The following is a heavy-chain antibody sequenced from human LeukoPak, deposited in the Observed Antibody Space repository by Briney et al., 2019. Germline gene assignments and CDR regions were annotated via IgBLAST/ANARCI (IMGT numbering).Heavy chain of an antibody. CDR3: ARDAYYDILTGFDP. J-gene: IGHJ5*02. CDR2: IIPMFGTA. CDR1: GGTFSSYA. Sequence: ASVKVSCKASGGTFSSYAMSWVRQAPGQGLEWMGRIIPMFGTANYAQKFQGRVTITADESTSTAYMELRSLRSDDTAVYYCARDAYYDILTGFDPWGQGTLVTVSS. D-gene: IGHD3-9*01. V-gene: IGHV1-69*13.